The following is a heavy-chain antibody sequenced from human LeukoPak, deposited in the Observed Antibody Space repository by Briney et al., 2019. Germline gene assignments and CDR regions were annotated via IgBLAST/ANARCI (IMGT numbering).Heavy chain of an antibody. J-gene: IGHJ6*02. V-gene: IGHV1-18*01. Sequence: GASVKVSCKASGYTFTSYGISWLRQAPAQGLAWMGWSSAYNGNTNHAQKLQGRVTMTTDTSTSTAYMELRRLRSDDTAVYYCAIDLPTRTEQQLVRSYYYYGMDVWGQGTTVTVSS. CDR3: AIDLPTRTEQQLVRSYYYYGMDV. CDR1: GYTFTSYG. D-gene: IGHD6-13*01. CDR2: SSAYNGNT.